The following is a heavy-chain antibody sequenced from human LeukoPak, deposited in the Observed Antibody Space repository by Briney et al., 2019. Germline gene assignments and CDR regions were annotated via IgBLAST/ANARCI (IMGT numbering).Heavy chain of an antibody. CDR3: ARIWPDL. CDR2: INHSGYT. CDR1: GESFSGYF. D-gene: IGHD3-10*01. V-gene: IGHV4-34*01. J-gene: IGHJ2*01. Sequence: PSETLSLTCAVYGESFSGYFWSWIRQPPGKGLEWIGEINHSGYTNYNPSLKSRVTISVDTSKKQFSLRLNPVTAADTAVYYCARIWPDLWGRGTLVTVSS.